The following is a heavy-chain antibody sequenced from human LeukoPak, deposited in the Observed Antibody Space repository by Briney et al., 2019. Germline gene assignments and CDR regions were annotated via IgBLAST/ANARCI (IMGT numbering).Heavy chain of an antibody. Sequence: SETLSLTCTVSGGSITNTGAYWVWIRQSPGKGLEWIGSIYYSGSAYYTPSLRSRVTISVATSKSLFSLTLSSVTAADTAVYYCARDTGPSGTAFDYWGQGILVTISS. CDR3: ARDTGPSGTAFDY. D-gene: IGHD2-2*01. J-gene: IGHJ4*02. CDR1: GGSITNTGAY. CDR2: IYYSGSA. V-gene: IGHV4-39*07.